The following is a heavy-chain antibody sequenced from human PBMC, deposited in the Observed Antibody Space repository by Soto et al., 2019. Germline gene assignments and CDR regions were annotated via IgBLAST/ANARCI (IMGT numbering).Heavy chain of an antibody. CDR1: GGSTSTYY. CDR3: ARYSSDWFQTEGMDV. J-gene: IGHJ6*02. Sequence: SETLSLTCTVSGGSTSTYYWSWIRQPAGKGPEWIGRIDTSGNTNYNPSLKSRVTMSVDTSKKQFSLKLTSVTAADTAVYYCARYSSDWFQTEGMDVWGLGTTVTVSS. V-gene: IGHV4-4*07. D-gene: IGHD6-13*01. CDR2: IDTSGNT.